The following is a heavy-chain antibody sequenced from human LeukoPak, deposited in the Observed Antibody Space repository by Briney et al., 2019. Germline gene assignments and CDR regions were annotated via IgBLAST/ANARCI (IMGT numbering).Heavy chain of an antibody. CDR2: IWYDGSNI. CDR3: ARGGKYYYVSGSPAFDY. V-gene: IGHV3-33*01. Sequence: GRSLRLSCAASGFTFSSHGMHWVRQAPGKGLNWVAVIWYDGSNIYYADSVKGRFTISRDNSKNTLYLQMNSLRVEDTAVYYCARGGKYYYVSGSPAFDYLGQGTLVTVSS. J-gene: IGHJ4*02. D-gene: IGHD3-10*01. CDR1: GFTFSSHG.